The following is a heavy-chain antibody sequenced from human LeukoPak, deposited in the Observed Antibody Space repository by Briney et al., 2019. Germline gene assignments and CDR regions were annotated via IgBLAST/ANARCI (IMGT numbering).Heavy chain of an antibody. CDR3: ARNFVGTSTSDFDS. J-gene: IGHJ4*02. V-gene: IGHV3-74*01. D-gene: IGHD1-26*01. Sequence: SGGSLRLSCAASGFTFSSYWMHWVRQVPGKGLVWVSRIREDGTITNHEDSVKGRFTIFRDNARNTLYLQMHSLRAEDTAIYYCARNFVGTSTSDFDSWGQGTQVTVSS. CDR1: GFTFSSYW. CDR2: IREDGTIT.